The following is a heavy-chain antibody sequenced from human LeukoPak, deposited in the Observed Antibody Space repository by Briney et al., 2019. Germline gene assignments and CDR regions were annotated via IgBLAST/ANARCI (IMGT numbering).Heavy chain of an antibody. CDR2: INSNGGST. D-gene: IGHD2-2*01. Sequence: GGSLRLSCAASGFTFSSYGMNWVRQAPGKGLELVSCINSNGGSTGYADSVKGRFTISRDNAKNSLYLQMNSLGAEDTAVYYCERRGGYCNSTSCDYSFYYWGQGNLVTVSS. CDR3: ERRGGYCNSTSCDYSFYY. CDR1: GFTFSSYG. J-gene: IGHJ4*02. V-gene: IGHV3-20*04.